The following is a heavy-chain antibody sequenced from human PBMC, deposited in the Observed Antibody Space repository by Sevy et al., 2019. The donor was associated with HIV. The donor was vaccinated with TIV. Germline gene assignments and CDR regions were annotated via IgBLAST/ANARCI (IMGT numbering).Heavy chain of an antibody. Sequence: ASVKVSCKASEYTFTGDYLHWVRQAPGHGLEWMGRVFPNSGGTNYAQKFQGRVTMTRDTSISTAYMELSRLRSDDTAVYYCARDGGGGTTNSGMDVWGQGTTVTVSS. J-gene: IGHJ6*02. CDR3: ARDGGGGTTNSGMDV. V-gene: IGHV1-2*06. CDR1: EYTFTGDY. D-gene: IGHD1-7*01. CDR2: VFPNSGGT.